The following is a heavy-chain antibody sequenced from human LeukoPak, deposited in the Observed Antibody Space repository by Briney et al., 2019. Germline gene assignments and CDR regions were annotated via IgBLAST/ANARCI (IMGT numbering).Heavy chain of an antibody. J-gene: IGHJ4*02. V-gene: IGHV4-59*08. CDR3: ARGFVYGDARF. D-gene: IGHD2-21*02. CDR2: IYYTGST. CDR1: GGSVSGHY. Sequence: SETLSLTCGVYGGSVSGHYWSWIRQPPGRGLEWIGFIYYTGSTNYNPSLKSRVTISVDTSKNQFSLRLSSVTAADTAVYYCARGFVYGDARFWGQGTLVTVSS.